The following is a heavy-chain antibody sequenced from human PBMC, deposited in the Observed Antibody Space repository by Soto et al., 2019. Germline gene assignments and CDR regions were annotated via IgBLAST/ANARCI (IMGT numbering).Heavy chain of an antibody. J-gene: IGHJ4*02. CDR2: ISYDGSNK. CDR1: GFTFSSYA. V-gene: IGHV3-30-3*01. CDR3: ARDLGYCGGDCYSGYFDY. Sequence: GGSLRLSCAASGFTFSSYAMHWVRQAPGKGLEWVAVISYDGSNKYYADSVKGRFTISRDNSKNTLYLQMNSLRAEDTAVYYCARDLGYCGGDCYSGYFDYWGQGTLVTVSS. D-gene: IGHD2-21*02.